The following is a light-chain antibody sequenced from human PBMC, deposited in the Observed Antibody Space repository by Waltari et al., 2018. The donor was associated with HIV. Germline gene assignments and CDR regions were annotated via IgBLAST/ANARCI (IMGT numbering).Light chain of an antibody. Sequence: QSALTQPASVSGSPGQSIPISCTGTSSDVGGYNYVSWYQQHPGKAPKLMIYEVSNRPSGVSNRFSGSKSGNTASLTISGLQAEDEADYYCSSYTTTSTLVVFGTGTKVTVL. CDR2: EVS. V-gene: IGLV2-14*01. CDR1: SSDVGGYNY. J-gene: IGLJ1*01. CDR3: SSYTTTSTLVV.